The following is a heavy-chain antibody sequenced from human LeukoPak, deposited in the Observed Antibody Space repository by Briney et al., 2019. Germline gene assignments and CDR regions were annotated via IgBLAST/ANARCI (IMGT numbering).Heavy chain of an antibody. CDR2: IYYSGST. CDR3: ARHVGNYYDSSGCFDY. Sequence: PSETLSLTCTVSGGSISSCSYYWGWIRPPPGKGLEWIGRIYYSGSTYYNPSLKSRVTISVDTSKNQFSLKLSSVTAADTAVYYCARHVGNYYDSSGCFDYWGQGTLVTVSS. D-gene: IGHD3-22*01. J-gene: IGHJ4*02. CDR1: GGSISSCSYY. V-gene: IGHV4-39*01.